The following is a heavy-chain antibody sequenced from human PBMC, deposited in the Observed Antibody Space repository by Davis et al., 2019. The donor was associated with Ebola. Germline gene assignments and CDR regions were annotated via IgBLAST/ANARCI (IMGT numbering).Heavy chain of an antibody. CDR1: GYTFTGYY. J-gene: IGHJ4*02. CDR2: INPNSGGT. CDR3: ARAEAGIVVVVAAIDY. Sequence: ASVKVSCKASGYTFTGYYMHWVRQAPGQGLEWMGRINPNSGGTNYAQKFQGRVTMTRDTSISTAYMELSRLRSDDTAVYYCARAEAGIVVVVAAIDYWGQGTLVTVSS. V-gene: IGHV1-2*06. D-gene: IGHD2-15*01.